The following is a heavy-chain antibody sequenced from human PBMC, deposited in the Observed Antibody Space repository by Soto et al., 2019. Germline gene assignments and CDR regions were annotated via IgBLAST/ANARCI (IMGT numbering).Heavy chain of an antibody. CDR1: GFTFSSYA. J-gene: IGHJ4*02. Sequence: QVQLVESGGGVVQPGRSLRLSCAASGFTFSSYAMHWVRQAPGKGLEWVALISYDGSNKYYADSVKGRFTISRDNSKNPLYQQMNSLRAEDTAVYYCARETTIVGAAVALDYWGQGTLVTVSS. CDR3: ARETTIVGAAVALDY. D-gene: IGHD1-26*01. CDR2: ISYDGSNK. V-gene: IGHV3-30-3*01.